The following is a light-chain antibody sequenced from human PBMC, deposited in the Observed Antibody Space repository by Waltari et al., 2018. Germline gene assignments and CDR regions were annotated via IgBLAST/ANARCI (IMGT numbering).Light chain of an antibody. CDR3: QQYGDSPGT. CDR2: GAS. Sequence: EIVLTPSARTLSLSTRERSTLSCKASQSVTNDYLAWYLQKPGQAPRLRIFGASRRATGIPARFSGGGSGTDFTLTISRLEPEDFAVFYCQQYGDSPGTFGQGTKLEI. J-gene: IGKJ2*01. CDR1: QSVTNDY. V-gene: IGKV3-20*01.